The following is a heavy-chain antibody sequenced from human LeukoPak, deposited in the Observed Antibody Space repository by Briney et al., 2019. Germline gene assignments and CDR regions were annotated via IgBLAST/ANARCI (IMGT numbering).Heavy chain of an antibody. V-gene: IGHV3-48*04. D-gene: IGHD3-22*01. J-gene: IGHJ4*02. CDR3: ARDSITLRGLLPTKFDY. CDR1: GFTFSSYS. Sequence: GGSLRLSCAASGFTFSSYSMNWVRQAPGKGPEWVSYISSSSSTIYYADSVKGRFTISRDNAKNSLYLQMNSLRAEDTAVYYCARDSITLRGLLPTKFDYWGQGTLVTVSS. CDR2: ISSSSSTI.